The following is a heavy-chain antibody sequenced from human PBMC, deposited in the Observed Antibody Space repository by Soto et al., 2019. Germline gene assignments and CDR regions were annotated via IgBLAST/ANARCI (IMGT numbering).Heavy chain of an antibody. Sequence: PSETLSLTCSVSGGSISSFTYYWGWIRQPPGKGLEWIGTVYYNENTYYNPSLKSRVTITVDTAKNQFTLNLRSVTAADTAMYFCARLERNYGSPGCIDPWGPGTLGTVSS. CDR3: ARLERNYGSPGCIDP. D-gene: IGHD1-1*01. V-gene: IGHV4-39*01. J-gene: IGHJ5*02. CDR2: VYYNENT. CDR1: GGSISSFTYY.